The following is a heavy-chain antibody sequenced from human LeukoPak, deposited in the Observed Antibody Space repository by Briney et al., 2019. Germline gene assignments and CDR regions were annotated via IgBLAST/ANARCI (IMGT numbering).Heavy chain of an antibody. CDR1: VFTFSSYC. CDR2: IWYDGSNK. V-gene: IGHV3-33*01. D-gene: IGHD3-22*01. CDR3: ARDNSSGYFDY. Sequence: PGRSLRLSCAASVFTFSSYCMHWVRQAPCKGLEWVAVIWYDGSNKYYADSVKGRFTISRDNSKNTLYLQMNSLRAEDTAVYYCARDNSSGYFDYWGQGTLVTVSS. J-gene: IGHJ4*02.